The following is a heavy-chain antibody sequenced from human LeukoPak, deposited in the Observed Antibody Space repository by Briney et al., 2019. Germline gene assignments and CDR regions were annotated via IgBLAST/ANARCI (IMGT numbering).Heavy chain of an antibody. CDR1: VFYFWNFW. D-gene: IGHD3-16*01. V-gene: IGHV3-74*01. CDR2: LNEDGGIT. CDR3: TKGFGRRWAY. J-gene: IGHJ4*02. Sequence: GGSLRLSCERCVFYFWNFWVHYLRQAPGEGLVWVSRLNEDGGITNYADFAKGRFTISRDNARNTLYLQMNSLSADDTAVYYCTKGFGRRWAYWGQGALVTVSS.